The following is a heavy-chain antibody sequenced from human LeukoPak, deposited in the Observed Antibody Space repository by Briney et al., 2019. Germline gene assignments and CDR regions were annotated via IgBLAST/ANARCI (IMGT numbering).Heavy chain of an antibody. D-gene: IGHD5-18*01. J-gene: IGHJ3*02. CDR2: IYSGGST. CDR3: ARAYGYYDAFDI. Sequence: PGGSLRLSCAASGFTVSSNYMSWVRQAPGKGLEWVSVIYSGGSTFYADSVKGRISISRDNSENTVYLQMNSLRAGDTAVYYCARAYGYYDAFDIWGQGTMVTVSS. V-gene: IGHV3-66*01. CDR1: GFTVSSNY.